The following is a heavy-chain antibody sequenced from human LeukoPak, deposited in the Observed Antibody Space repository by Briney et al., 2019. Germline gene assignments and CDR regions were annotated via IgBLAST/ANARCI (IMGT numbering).Heavy chain of an antibody. CDR1: GFTVSSNY. CDR2: IYSGGST. CDR3: ARAMSTFGGVRNYFDS. Sequence: PGGSLRLSCAASGFTVSSNYMSWVRQAPGKGLEWVSVIYSGGSTYYADSVKGRFTISRDNSKNTLYLQMSSLRAEDTAVYYCARAMSTFGGVRNYFDSWGQGTLVTVSS. J-gene: IGHJ4*02. D-gene: IGHD3-16*01. V-gene: IGHV3-53*01.